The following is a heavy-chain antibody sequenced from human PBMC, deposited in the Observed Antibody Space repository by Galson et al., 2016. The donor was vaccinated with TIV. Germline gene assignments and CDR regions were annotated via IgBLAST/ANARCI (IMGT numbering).Heavy chain of an antibody. J-gene: IGHJ4*02. V-gene: IGHV1-69*02. CDR3: ARGDTGRHYEAYFDS. D-gene: IGHD3-3*01. CDR1: GGTFSTYT. Sequence: SVKVSCKASGGTFSTYTINWVRQAPGQGLQWLGRIIPVLGMTNYAQRLQGRVTITADRSTSTAYMELSSLRSDDTAVYYYARGDTGRHYEAYFDSWDQGTVVTVSS. CDR2: IIPVLGMT.